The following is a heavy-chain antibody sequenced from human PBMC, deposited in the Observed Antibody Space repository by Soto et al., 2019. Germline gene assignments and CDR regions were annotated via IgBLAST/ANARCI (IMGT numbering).Heavy chain of an antibody. J-gene: IGHJ5*02. D-gene: IGHD3-10*01. Sequence: GGSLILSCAASGFTVSSSQMTWVRQAPGKALEWVSLIFIGGTTQYAVSVKGRFTISRDYSRNTVFLQMNSLRAEDTAVYYCARLGPYASGTYSFRHNRLDPWGQGTLVTVSS. CDR1: GFTVSSSQ. CDR2: IFIGGTT. V-gene: IGHV3-53*01. CDR3: ARLGPYASGTYSFRHNRLDP.